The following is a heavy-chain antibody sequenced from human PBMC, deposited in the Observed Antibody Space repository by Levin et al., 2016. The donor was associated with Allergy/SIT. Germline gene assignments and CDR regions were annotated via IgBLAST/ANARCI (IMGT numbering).Heavy chain of an antibody. CDR3: AGLDLGMEYSSSSGFDY. D-gene: IGHD6-6*01. J-gene: IGHJ4*02. CDR1: GYSFTSYW. V-gene: IGHV5-10-1*01. Sequence: GESLKISCKGSGYSFTSYWISWVRQMPGKGLEWMGRIDPSDSYTNYSPSFQGHVTISADKSISTAYLQWSSLKASDTAMYYCAGLDLGMEYSSSSGFDYWGQGTLVTVSS. CDR2: IDPSDSYT.